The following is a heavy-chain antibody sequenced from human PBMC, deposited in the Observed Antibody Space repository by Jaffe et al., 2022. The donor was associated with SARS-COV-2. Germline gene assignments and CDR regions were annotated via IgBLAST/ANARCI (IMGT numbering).Heavy chain of an antibody. CDR1: GFTFGDYA. J-gene: IGHJ6*03. CDR3: TRDLGYSGYDWEKGIDYYYYYMDV. V-gene: IGHV3-49*03. D-gene: IGHD5-12*01. Sequence: EVQLVESGGGLVQPGRSLRLSCTASGFTFGDYAMSWFRQAPGKGLEWVGFIRSKAYGGTTEYAASVKGRFTISRDDSKSIAYLQMNSLKTEDTAVYYCTRDLGYSGYDWEKGIDYYYYYMDVWGKGTTVTVSS. CDR2: IRSKAYGGTT.